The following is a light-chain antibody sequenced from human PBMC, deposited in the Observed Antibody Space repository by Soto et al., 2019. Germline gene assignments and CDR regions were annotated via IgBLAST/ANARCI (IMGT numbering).Light chain of an antibody. Sequence: DIQMTQSPSSVSASVGDRVTITCRASQGIDTWLAWFQQKPGEAPRLLVYDTSSLQSGVPSRFSGRRSGTDFTLTISSPQPEDFATYYCQQANSFPFTFGPGTKVD. CDR2: DTS. V-gene: IGKV1D-12*01. CDR1: QGIDTW. CDR3: QQANSFPFT. J-gene: IGKJ3*01.